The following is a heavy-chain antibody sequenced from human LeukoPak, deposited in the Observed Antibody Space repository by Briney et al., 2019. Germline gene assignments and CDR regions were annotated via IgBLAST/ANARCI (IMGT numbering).Heavy chain of an antibody. Sequence: GGSLRLSCAASGFTVSSNYMSWVRQAPEKGLEWVSVIYSGGSTYYADSVKGRFTISRDNSKNTLYLQMNSLRAEDTAVYYCAKASAGSSWYLGDDYWGQGTLVTVSS. D-gene: IGHD6-13*01. J-gene: IGHJ4*02. CDR2: IYSGGST. CDR1: GFTVSSNY. V-gene: IGHV3-53*01. CDR3: AKASAGSSWYLGDDY.